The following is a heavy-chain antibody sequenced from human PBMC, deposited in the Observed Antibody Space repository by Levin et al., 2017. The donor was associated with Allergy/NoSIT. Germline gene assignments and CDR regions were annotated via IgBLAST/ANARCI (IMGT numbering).Heavy chain of an antibody. D-gene: IGHD3-3*01. CDR3: ATMYFDFWSGYSYYFDF. CDR1: GFTFSNYG. CDR2: ISYDGSNS. V-gene: IGHV3-30-3*01. J-gene: IGHJ4*02. Sequence: GGSLRLSCAASGFTFSNYGLLWVRQAPDKGLEWVALISYDGSNSYYSDSVKGRFTISRDNSKNTLYLQMNNLKPEDTAVYYFATMYFDFWSGYSYYFDFWGQGTRVTVSS.